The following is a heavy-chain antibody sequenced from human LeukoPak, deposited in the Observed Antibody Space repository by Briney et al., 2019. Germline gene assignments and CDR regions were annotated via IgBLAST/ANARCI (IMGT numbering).Heavy chain of an antibody. CDR2: ISHSGST. J-gene: IGHJ2*01. Sequence: SETLSLTCTVSGYSISIAFYWGWIRQPPGKGLEWIGSISHSGSTYYNPSLKSRVTISVDTSKNQFSLKLSSVTAADTAVYYCARGFDYYDSSGYVSNWYFDLWGRGTLVTVSS. D-gene: IGHD3-22*01. V-gene: IGHV4-38-2*02. CDR1: GYSISIAFY. CDR3: ARGFDYYDSSGYVSNWYFDL.